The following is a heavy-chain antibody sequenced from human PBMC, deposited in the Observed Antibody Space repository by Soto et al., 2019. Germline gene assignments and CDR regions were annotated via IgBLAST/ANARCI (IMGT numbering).Heavy chain of an antibody. CDR3: ARVYGDYDMGFDY. CDR1: GGSISSGGYY. D-gene: IGHD4-17*01. Sequence: QVQLQESGPGLVKPSQTLSLTCTVSGGSISSGGYYWSWIRQHPGKGLEWIGYIYYSGSTYYNPPLTSRVTLSVDTSKNQFSLKLSSVTAADTAVYYCARVYGDYDMGFDYWGQGTLVTVSS. V-gene: IGHV4-31*03. J-gene: IGHJ4*02. CDR2: IYYSGST.